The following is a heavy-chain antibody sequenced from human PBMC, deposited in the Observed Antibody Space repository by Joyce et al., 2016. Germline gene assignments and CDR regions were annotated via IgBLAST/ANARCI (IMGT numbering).Heavy chain of an antibody. CDR1: GGSFSSDTCY. J-gene: IGHJ4*02. Sequence: QLQLQESGPGLVKPSETLSLTCSVAGGSFSSDTCYWGWVRRPPGKALELIASISYTGTTFYNPSLQGRVTMSVDASRDQFFLRLTSMTAADTAVYYCASVYAYDYDSREYCHLYAFDFWGQGALVTVSS. V-gene: IGHV4-39*01. D-gene: IGHD3-22*01. CDR3: ASVYAYDYDSREYCHLYAFDF. CDR2: ISYTGTT.